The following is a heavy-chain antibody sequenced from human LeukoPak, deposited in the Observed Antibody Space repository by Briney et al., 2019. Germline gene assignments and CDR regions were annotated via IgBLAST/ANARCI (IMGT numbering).Heavy chain of an antibody. Sequence: SETLSLTYAVYGGSFSGYYWSWIRQPPGKGLEWIGEINHSGSTNYNPSLKSRVTISVDTSKNQFSLKLSSVTAADTAVYYCARNRPPLDCSSTSCRPYYYYYYMDVWGKGTTVTVSS. CDR1: GGSFSGYY. D-gene: IGHD2-2*01. J-gene: IGHJ6*03. V-gene: IGHV4-34*01. CDR3: ARNRPPLDCSSTSCRPYYYYYYMDV. CDR2: INHSGST.